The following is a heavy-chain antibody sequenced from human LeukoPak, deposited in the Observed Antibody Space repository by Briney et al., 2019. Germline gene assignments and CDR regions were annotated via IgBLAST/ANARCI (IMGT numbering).Heavy chain of an antibody. Sequence: GGSLRLSCAASGFTFSSYSMNWVRQAPGKGLEWVSSISSSSVYIYYADSLKGRFTISRDNARNSLYLQTNSLRAEDTAVYYCARAPSSGQPNYFDYWGQGTLVTVSS. CDR3: ARAPSSGQPNYFDY. V-gene: IGHV3-21*01. CDR1: GFTFSSYS. D-gene: IGHD6-19*01. J-gene: IGHJ4*02. CDR2: ISSSSVYI.